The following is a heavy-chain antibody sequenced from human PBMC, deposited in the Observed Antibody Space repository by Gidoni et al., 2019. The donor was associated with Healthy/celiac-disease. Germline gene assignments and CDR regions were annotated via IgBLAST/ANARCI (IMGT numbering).Heavy chain of an antibody. J-gene: IGHJ3*02. D-gene: IGHD2-2*01. CDR1: CGSISSRNYY. CDR2: IYFIGST. Sequence: QLQLQESGPGLVKPSETLSLTCTVSCGSISSRNYYWVWIRQPQGKGLELIVSIYFIGSTYYNPSLKSRFTISGDTSKNQFSLKLSSVTAADTAVYYCASYPIVVVPAAPNDAFDIWGQGTMVTVSS. V-gene: IGHV4-39*01. CDR3: ASYPIVVVPAAPNDAFDI.